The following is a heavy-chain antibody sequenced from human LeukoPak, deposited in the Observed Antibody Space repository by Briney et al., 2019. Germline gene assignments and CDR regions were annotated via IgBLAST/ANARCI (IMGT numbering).Heavy chain of an antibody. V-gene: IGHV3-7*01. CDR1: GFTFSTYW. CDR2: INQDGSAK. J-gene: IGHJ3*02. CDR3: LTIVETTFDAFDI. Sequence: GGSLRLSCATSGFTFSTYWMNWVRQAPGKGLEWVANINQDGSAKYYVDSVKGRFTISRDNAKNSLFLQMNSLRAEDTAVYYCLTIVETTFDAFDIWGQGTMVTVSS. D-gene: IGHD2/OR15-2a*01.